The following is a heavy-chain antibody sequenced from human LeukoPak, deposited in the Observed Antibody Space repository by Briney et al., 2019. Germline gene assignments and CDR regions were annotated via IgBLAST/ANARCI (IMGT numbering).Heavy chain of an antibody. CDR1: DGSISSHY. D-gene: IGHD2-2*01. CDR3: ARDSRLGNYFDY. Sequence: SETLSLTCTVSDGSISSHYWSWLRQPPGKGLEWIGYIYYSGSANYNPSLKSRVTISVDTSKNQFSLKLSSVTAADTAVYYCARDSRLGNYFDYWGQGTLVTVSS. CDR2: IYYSGSA. V-gene: IGHV4-59*11. J-gene: IGHJ4*02.